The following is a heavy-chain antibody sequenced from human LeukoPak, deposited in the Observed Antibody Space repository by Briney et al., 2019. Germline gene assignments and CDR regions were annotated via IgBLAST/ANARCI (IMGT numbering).Heavy chain of an antibody. J-gene: IGHJ4*02. CDR2: IHPKSGDT. Sequence: ASVKVSCKTSGYTFTDHYFHWLRQAPGQGLEWMGWIHPKSGDTNYAERFQGRVSLTRDTSISTAYMELSSLRSDDTAVYSCARDHNWGPDYWGQGTLVSVSS. V-gene: IGHV1-2*02. CDR1: GYTFTDHY. D-gene: IGHD7-27*01. CDR3: ARDHNWGPDY.